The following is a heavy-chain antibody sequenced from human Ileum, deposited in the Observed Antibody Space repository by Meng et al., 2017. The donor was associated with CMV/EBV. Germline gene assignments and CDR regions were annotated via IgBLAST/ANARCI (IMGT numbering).Heavy chain of an antibody. D-gene: IGHD2-2*01. CDR3: ARDRSIICSSTSCYAVGRWFDP. J-gene: IGHJ5*02. V-gene: IGHV1-2*02. CDR2: INPNSGGT. CDR1: GYTFTGYY. Sequence: ASVKVSCKASGYTFTGYYMHWVRQAPGQGLEWMGWINPNSGGTNYAQKFQGRVTMTRDTSISTAYMELSRLRSDDTAVYYCARDRSIICSSTSCYAVGRWFDPWGQGTLVTSPQ.